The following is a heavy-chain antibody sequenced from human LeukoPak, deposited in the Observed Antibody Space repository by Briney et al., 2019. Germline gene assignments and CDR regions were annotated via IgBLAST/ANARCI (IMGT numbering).Heavy chain of an antibody. V-gene: IGHV3-23*01. CDR1: GFTFSSHA. CDR2: ISISGDTT. CDR3: AKATYCSSTSCYRRRLYYFDY. D-gene: IGHD2-2*01. Sequence: PGGSLRLSCGASGFTFSSHAMTWVRQAPGKGLEWVSAISISGDTTYYADAVKGRFTISRDNSKNTVYLQMNSLRAEDTAVYYCAKATYCSSTSCYRRRLYYFDYWGQGTLVTVSS. J-gene: IGHJ4*02.